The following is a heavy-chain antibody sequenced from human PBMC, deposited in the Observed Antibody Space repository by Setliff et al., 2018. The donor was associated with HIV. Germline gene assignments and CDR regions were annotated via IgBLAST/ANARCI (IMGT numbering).Heavy chain of an antibody. Sequence: PVVLRRLSCSTCGFVFSSYEKNWVREAAGRGLDWVSYISSGGHTVYHADSVKGRFSISRDNAKNTLYLQMNGRSGEDTAVYYCEMFSSSSGWGQGTQVTVSS. CDR3: EMFSSSSG. CDR1: GFVFSSYE. CDR2: ISSGGHTV. V-gene: IGHV3-48*03. D-gene: IGHD6-6*01. J-gene: IGHJ4*02.